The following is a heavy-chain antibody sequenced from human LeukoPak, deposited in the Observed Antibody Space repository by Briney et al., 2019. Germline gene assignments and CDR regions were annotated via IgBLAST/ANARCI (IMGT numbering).Heavy chain of an antibody. Sequence: PGRSLRLSCAASGFTFSTDSMHWVRQAPGKGLEWVAVISYDGKNKYYADSVKGRFTISGDNSKNSLFLEMNSLRPDDTAVYYCAREYSGRGYFDYWGQGTLVTVSS. CDR1: GFTFSTDS. V-gene: IGHV3-30*04. D-gene: IGHD5-12*01. CDR3: AREYSGRGYFDY. J-gene: IGHJ4*02. CDR2: ISYDGKNK.